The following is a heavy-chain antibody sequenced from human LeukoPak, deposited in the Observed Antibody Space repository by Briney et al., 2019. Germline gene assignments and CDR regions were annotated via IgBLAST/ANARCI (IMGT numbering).Heavy chain of an antibody. J-gene: IGHJ5*02. V-gene: IGHV1-18*01. D-gene: IGHD3-9*01. CDR1: GYTFTSYG. CDR3: AREDDILTGYSP. Sequence: ASVKVSCKASGYTFTSYGISWVRQAPGQGLEWMGWISAYNGNTNYAQKLQGRVTMTTDTSTSTAYIELRSLRSDDTAVYYCAREDDILTGYSPWGQGTLVTVSS. CDR2: ISAYNGNT.